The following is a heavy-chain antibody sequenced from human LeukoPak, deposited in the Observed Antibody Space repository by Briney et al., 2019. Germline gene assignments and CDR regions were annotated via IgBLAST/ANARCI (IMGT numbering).Heavy chain of an antibody. Sequence: PSGTLSLTCTVSGGSISSYYWSWIRQPPGKGLEWIGYIYTSGSTNYNPSLKSRVTISVDTSKNQFSLKLSSVTAADTAVYYCARGVYYGSGSFDYWGQGTLVTVSS. J-gene: IGHJ4*02. CDR3: ARGVYYGSGSFDY. CDR2: IYTSGST. V-gene: IGHV4-4*09. CDR1: GGSISSYY. D-gene: IGHD3-10*01.